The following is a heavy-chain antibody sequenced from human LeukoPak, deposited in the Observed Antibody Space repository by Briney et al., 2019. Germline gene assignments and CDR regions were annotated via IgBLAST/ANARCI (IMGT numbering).Heavy chain of an antibody. J-gene: IGHJ4*02. CDR3: ARHSMAGSGSYQPFDY. Sequence: SETLSLTCTVSGGSISSYYWSWIRQPPGKGLDWIGYIYYSGSTNYNPSLKSRVTISVDTSKNQFSLKLSSVTAADTAVYYCARHSMAGSGSYQPFDYWGQGTLVTVSS. D-gene: IGHD1-26*01. CDR1: GGSISSYY. CDR2: IYYSGST. V-gene: IGHV4-59*08.